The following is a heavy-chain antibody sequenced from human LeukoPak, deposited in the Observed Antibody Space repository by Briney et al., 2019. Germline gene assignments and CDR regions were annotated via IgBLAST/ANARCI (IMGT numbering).Heavy chain of an antibody. V-gene: IGHV3-33*08. CDR1: GFTFSDYY. CDR3: ARDAELLTIPQGYFDY. J-gene: IGHJ4*02. D-gene: IGHD3-3*01. CDR2: IWYDGSNK. Sequence: TGGSLRLSCAASGFTFSDYYMSWIRQAPGKGLEWVAVIWYDGSNKYYADSVKGRFTISRDNSKNTLYLQMNSLRAEDTAVYYCARDAELLTIPQGYFDYWGQGTLVTVSS.